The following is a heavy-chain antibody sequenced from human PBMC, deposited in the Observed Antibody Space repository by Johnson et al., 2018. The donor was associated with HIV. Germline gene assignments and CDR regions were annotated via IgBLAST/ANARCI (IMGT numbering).Heavy chain of an antibody. CDR1: GFTFSSYW. Sequence: EVQLVESGGGLVQPGGSLRLSCAASGFTFSSYWMSWVRQAPGKGLEWVGQIKSRTDGGTTDYGAPVKGRFTISRNDSKNTLYLQMDSLKTEDTAVYYCTTGATIWGQGTVVTVSS. CDR2: IKSRTDGGTT. J-gene: IGHJ3*02. D-gene: IGHD4-17*01. CDR3: TTGATI. V-gene: IGHV3-15*01.